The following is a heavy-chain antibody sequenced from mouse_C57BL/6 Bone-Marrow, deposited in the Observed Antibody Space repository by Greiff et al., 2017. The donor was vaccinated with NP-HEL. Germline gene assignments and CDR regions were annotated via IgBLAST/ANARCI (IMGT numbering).Heavy chain of an antibody. CDR2: IWWDDDK. Sequence: QVTLKESGPGILQPSQTLSLTCSFSGFSLSTFGMGVGWIRQPSGKGLEWLAHIWWDDDKYYNPALKSRLTISKDTSKNQVFLKIANVDTADTATYYCARIHYYGSSYVFSWFAYWGQGTLVTVSA. CDR1: GFSLSTFGMG. V-gene: IGHV8-8*01. D-gene: IGHD1-1*01. J-gene: IGHJ3*01. CDR3: ARIHYYGSSYVFSWFAY.